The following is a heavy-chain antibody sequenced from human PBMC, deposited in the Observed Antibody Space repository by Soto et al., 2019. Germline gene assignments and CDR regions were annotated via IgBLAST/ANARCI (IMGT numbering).Heavy chain of an antibody. CDR2: IYYSGST. V-gene: IGHV4-59*01. CDR1: GGSISSYY. J-gene: IGHJ6*02. Sequence: QVQLQESGPGLVKPSETLSLTCTVSGGSISSYYWSWIRQPPGKGLEWIGYIYYSGSTNYNSALKSRVTVSVETSKNQCSLKLSSVPAADTSVYYCARDQNYYGMDVWGQGTTGTVSS. CDR3: ARDQNYYGMDV.